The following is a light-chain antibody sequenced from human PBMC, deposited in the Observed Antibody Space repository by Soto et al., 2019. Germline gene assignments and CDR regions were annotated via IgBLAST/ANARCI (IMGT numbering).Light chain of an antibody. V-gene: IGKV2-30*01. CDR3: MQGTHWPPWT. CDR2: KVS. Sequence: DVVMTQSPLSLPVTLGQPASISCRSSQSLVYSDGNTYLNWFQQRPGQSPRRLIYKVSNRDSGVPDRFSGSGSGTDFTLKISRLEAEDVAVYYCMQGTHWPPWTFGQGTKVEI. CDR1: QSLVYSDGNTY. J-gene: IGKJ1*01.